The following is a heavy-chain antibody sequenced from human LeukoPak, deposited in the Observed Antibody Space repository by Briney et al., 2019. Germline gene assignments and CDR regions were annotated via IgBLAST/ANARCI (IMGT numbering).Heavy chain of an antibody. J-gene: IGHJ1*01. CDR1: GYTFTAYY. V-gene: IGHV1-2*02. CDR3: AREFVTPTTN. Sequence: ASVKVSCKASGYTFTAYYIHWVRQAPGQELEWMGWINPKSGGSYYVQKFQGRVTVTTDTSINTAYMELSSLTSDDTAVYYCAREFVTPTTNWGQGTLVTVSS. D-gene: IGHD4-23*01. CDR2: INPKSGGS.